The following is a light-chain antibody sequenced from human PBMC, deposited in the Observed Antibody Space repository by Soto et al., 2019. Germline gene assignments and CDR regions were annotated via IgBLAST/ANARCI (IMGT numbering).Light chain of an antibody. V-gene: IGLV2-8*01. CDR3: SSRGGNTPVV. J-gene: IGLJ2*01. CDR1: SSDVGSYNY. CDR2: EVS. Sequence: QSVLTQPPSASGSPGQSVTISCTGISSDVGSYNYVSWYQQYPGKAPKLMLYEVSKRPSGVPDRFSGSKSGNTASLTVSGLQAEDEADYYCSSRGGNTPVVFGGRTQLTVL.